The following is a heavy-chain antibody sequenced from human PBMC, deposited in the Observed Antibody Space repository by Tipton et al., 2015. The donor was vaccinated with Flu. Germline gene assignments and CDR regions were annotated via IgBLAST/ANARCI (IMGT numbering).Heavy chain of an antibody. CDR3: ARQGLHCSSTSCYYYYYGMDV. V-gene: IGHV3-53*01. J-gene: IGHJ6*02. CDR1: GFTVSSNY. CDR2: IYSGGST. D-gene: IGHD2-2*01. Sequence: SLRLSCAASGFTVSSNYMSWVRQAPGKGLEWVSVIYSGGSTYYADSVKGRFTISRDNSKNTLYLQMNSLRAEDTAVYYCARQGLHCSSTSCYYYYYGMDVWGQGTTVTVS.